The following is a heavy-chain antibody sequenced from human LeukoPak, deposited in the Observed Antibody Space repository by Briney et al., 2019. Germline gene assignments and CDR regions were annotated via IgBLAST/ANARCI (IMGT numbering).Heavy chain of an antibody. V-gene: IGHV1-46*01. CDR1: GGTFTSYY. J-gene: IGHJ4*02. Sequence: ASVKVSCKASGGTFTSYYMHWVRQAPGQGLEWMGIINPSGGSTSYAQKFQGRVTMTRDTSTSTVYMELSSLRSEDMAVYYCARDLSYCSSTSCSHSAIDYWGQGTLVTVSS. D-gene: IGHD2-2*01. CDR3: ARDLSYCSSTSCSHSAIDY. CDR2: INPSGGST.